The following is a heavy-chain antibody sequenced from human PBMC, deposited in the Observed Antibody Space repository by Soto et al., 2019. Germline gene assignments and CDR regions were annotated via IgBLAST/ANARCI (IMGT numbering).Heavy chain of an antibody. J-gene: IGHJ4*02. V-gene: IGHV1-46*01. Sequence: AASVKVSCKASGYTFTGYYMHWVRQAPGQGLEWMGIINPSGGSTSYAQKFQGRVTMTRDMSTSTVYMELSSLRSEDTAVYYCALGYSGYEIFDYWGQGTLVTVSS. CDR1: GYTFTGYY. CDR3: ALGYSGYEIFDY. CDR2: INPSGGST. D-gene: IGHD5-12*01.